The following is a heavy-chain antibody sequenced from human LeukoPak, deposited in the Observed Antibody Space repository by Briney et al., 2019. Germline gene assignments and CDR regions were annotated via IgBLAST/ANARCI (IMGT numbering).Heavy chain of an antibody. CDR2: VSYSGTT. CDR1: GGSINGYF. V-gene: IGHV4-59*01. CDR3: ARLGRAGLSNGYYYYFDY. D-gene: IGHD3-22*01. Sequence: SETLSLTCTVSGGSINGYFWSWIRQPPGKGLEGIAYVSYSGTTNYNPSLKSRVTISVDTSKNQFSLKLSSVTAADTAVYYCARLGRAGLSNGYYYYFDYWGQGTLVTVSS. J-gene: IGHJ4*02.